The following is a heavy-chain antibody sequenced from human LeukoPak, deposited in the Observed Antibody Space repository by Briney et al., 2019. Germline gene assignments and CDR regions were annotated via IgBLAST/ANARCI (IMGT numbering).Heavy chain of an antibody. CDR3: ARALNYYDSRRPSYYFDY. Sequence: SETLSLTCTVSGGSISSYYWNWIRQPPGKGLEWIGYIYYSGSTNYNPSLKSRVTISVDTSKNQFSLKLSSVTAADTAVYYCARALNYYDSRRPSYYFDYWGQGTLVTVSS. V-gene: IGHV4-59*08. CDR2: IYYSGST. D-gene: IGHD3-22*01. CDR1: GGSISSYY. J-gene: IGHJ4*02.